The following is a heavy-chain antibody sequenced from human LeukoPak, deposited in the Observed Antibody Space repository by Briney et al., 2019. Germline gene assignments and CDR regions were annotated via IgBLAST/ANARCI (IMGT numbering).Heavy chain of an antibody. Sequence: GGSLRLSCAASGFTFSTNWMSWVRQAPGKGLEWVANIKEDGSEKYYVDSVKGRFTISRDNAKNSLDLQMNSLRADDTAFYYCARDTLGEGEDANYAVYYFDYWGQGTVVTVSS. V-gene: IGHV3-7*01. J-gene: IGHJ4*02. CDR1: GFTFSTNW. CDR3: ARDTLGEGEDANYAVYYFDY. CDR2: IKEDGSEK. D-gene: IGHD4/OR15-4a*01.